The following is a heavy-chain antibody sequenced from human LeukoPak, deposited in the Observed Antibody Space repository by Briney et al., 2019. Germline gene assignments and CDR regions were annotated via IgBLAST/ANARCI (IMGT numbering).Heavy chain of an antibody. D-gene: IGHD4-17*01. V-gene: IGHV3-30*03. J-gene: IGHJ4*02. CDR3: ALSRGDYVSCFDY. CDR2: ISYDGSNK. CDR1: GFTFSSYG. Sequence: GGSLRLSCAASGFTFSSYGMHWVRQAPDKGMEWVAVISYDGSNKYYADSVKGRFTISRDNSKNTLYLQMNSLRAEDTAVYYCALSRGDYVSCFDYWGQGTLVTVSS.